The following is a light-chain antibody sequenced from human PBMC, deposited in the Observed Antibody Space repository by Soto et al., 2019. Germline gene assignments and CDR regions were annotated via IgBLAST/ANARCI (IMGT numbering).Light chain of an antibody. V-gene: IGKV1-12*01. Sequence: DIQMTQSPSSLSAYVGDRVTLTCRARQGISSWVAWYQEKPGKAHKLLTYAAYSFQSGVPSRFSGSGSGTHFTLTISSLQPEDFATYYCQQANTFALTFGQGTRLEIK. CDR3: QQANTFALT. CDR2: AAY. J-gene: IGKJ5*01. CDR1: QGISSW.